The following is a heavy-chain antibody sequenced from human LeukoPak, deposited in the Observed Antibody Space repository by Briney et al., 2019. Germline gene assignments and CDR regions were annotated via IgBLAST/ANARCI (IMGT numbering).Heavy chain of an antibody. V-gene: IGHV3-20*04. CDR2: INWNGGST. CDR3: ARDGMDYYDSSGSNVFDY. J-gene: IGHJ4*02. CDR1: GLTFAAYG. D-gene: IGHD3-22*01. Sequence: PGGSLRLXCAASGLTFAAYGMSWVRQAPGKGLEWVSGINWNGGSTGYADSVKGRFTISRDNAKNSLYLQMNSLRAEDTALYYCARDGMDYYDSSGSNVFDYWGQGTLVTVSS.